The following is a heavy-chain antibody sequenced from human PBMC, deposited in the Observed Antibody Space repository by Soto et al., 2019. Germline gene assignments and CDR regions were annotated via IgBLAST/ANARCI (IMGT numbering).Heavy chain of an antibody. Sequence: QVQLVQSGGEVKKPGASVKVSCKASGYTFTTFGITWVRQAPGQGLEWMGWISTSTGNTNHAQKLQDRVTLTTDTSTRTACLELRRLTSDDTAVYYCARSPRVIVAAKGTLDYWGQRTLGTVS. CDR3: ARSPRVIVAAKGTLDY. D-gene: IGHD5-12*01. CDR1: GYTFTTFG. V-gene: IGHV1-18*04. J-gene: IGHJ4*02. CDR2: ISTSTGNT.